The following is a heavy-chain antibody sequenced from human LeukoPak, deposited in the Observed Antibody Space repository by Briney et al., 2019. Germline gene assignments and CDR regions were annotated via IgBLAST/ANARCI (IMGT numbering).Heavy chain of an antibody. J-gene: IGHJ3*02. D-gene: IGHD6-19*01. CDR2: VSSSGSTI. CDR3: ARVNSGWYDDAFDI. V-gene: IGHV3-48*03. CDR1: GFTFSSYD. Sequence: GGSLRLSCAASGFTFSSYDMNWVRQAPGKGLEWVSYVSSSGSTIYYADSVKGRFTISRDNAKNSLYLQMNSLRAEDTAVYYCARVNSGWYDDAFDIWGQGTMVTVSS.